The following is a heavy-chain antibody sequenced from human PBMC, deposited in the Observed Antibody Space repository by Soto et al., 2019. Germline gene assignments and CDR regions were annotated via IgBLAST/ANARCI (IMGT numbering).Heavy chain of an antibody. V-gene: IGHV3-66*01. D-gene: IGHD1-26*01. J-gene: IGHJ4*02. CDR2: IYSGGST. Sequence: EVQLVESGGGLVQPGGSLRLSCAASGFTVSSNYMSWVRQAPGKGLEWVSVIYSGGSTYYADSVKGRFTISRDNSKNTLYLQMNSLRAEDTAVYYCARDGPSIIVGGSGYWGQGTLVTVSS. CDR1: GFTVSSNY. CDR3: ARDGPSIIVGGSGY.